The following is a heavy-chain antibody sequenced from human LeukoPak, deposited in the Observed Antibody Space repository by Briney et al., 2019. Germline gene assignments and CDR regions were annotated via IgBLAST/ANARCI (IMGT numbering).Heavy chain of an antibody. CDR3: ARERIAAADLDAFDN. CDR1: GYTFTGYY. CDR2: INPNSGGT. D-gene: IGHD6-13*01. V-gene: IGHV1-2*02. Sequence: ASVKVSCKASGYTFTGYYMHWVRQAPGQGLEWMGWINPNSGGTNYAQKFQGRVTMTRDTSISTAYMELSRLRSDDTAVYYCARERIAAADLDAFDNWGQGTMVTVSS. J-gene: IGHJ3*02.